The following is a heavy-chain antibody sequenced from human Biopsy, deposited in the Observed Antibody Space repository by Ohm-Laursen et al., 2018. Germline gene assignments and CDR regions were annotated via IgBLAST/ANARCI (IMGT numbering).Heavy chain of an antibody. CDR1: GGSISSDY. Sequence: SETLSLTCTVSGGSISSDYWSWIRQTPGKGLEWIGYIYYSGSTNYNPSLKSRVTISVDASKNQFSLRLNSVTAADTAVYYCARATNSTGWPYYYFYGMDVWGQGTVVTVSS. V-gene: IGHV4-59*01. J-gene: IGHJ6*02. D-gene: IGHD2/OR15-2a*01. CDR3: ARATNSTGWPYYYFYGMDV. CDR2: IYYSGST.